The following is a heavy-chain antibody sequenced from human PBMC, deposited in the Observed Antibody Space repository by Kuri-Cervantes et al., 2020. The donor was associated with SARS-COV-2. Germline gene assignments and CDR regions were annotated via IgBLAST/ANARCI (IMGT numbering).Heavy chain of an antibody. V-gene: IGHV3-48*01. J-gene: IGHJ6*02. CDR1: GSTFSSYS. CDR2: ISSSSSSTI. D-gene: IGHD3-3*01. Sequence: GGSLRLSCAASGSTFSSYSMNWVRQAPGKGLEWVSYISSSSSSTIYYADSVKGRFTISRDNAKNSLYLQMNSLRAEDTAVYYCASPRYYDFWSGPAGVMDVWGQGTTVTVSS. CDR3: ASPRYYDFWSGPAGVMDV.